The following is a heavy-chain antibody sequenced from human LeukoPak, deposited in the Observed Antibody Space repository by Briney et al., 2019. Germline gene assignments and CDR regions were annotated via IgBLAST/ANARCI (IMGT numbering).Heavy chain of an antibody. J-gene: IGHJ4*02. Sequence: SETLSLTCNVSGSSISSGGYYWSWIRQHPGKGLEWIGYIYYSGSTYYNPSLKSRVTISVDTSKNQFSLKLSSVTAADTAVYYCARVPVDYDSSGYYDFDYWGQGTLVTVSS. CDR2: IYYSGST. CDR1: GSSISSGGYY. D-gene: IGHD3-22*01. CDR3: ARVPVDYDSSGYYDFDY. V-gene: IGHV4-31*03.